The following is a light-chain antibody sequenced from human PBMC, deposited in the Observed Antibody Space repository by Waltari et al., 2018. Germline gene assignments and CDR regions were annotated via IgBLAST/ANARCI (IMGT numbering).Light chain of an antibody. CDR1: RSLSYSSNNKTY. J-gene: IGKJ1*01. CDR2: RAC. Sequence: DIVVTQSLDSLAVSLGERATINCRASRSLSYSSNNKTYLAWYQHKVVQPPKLLNYRACIRGAVVSDRSSGSCSETDFTLIISRLQAEDAAYYYYQHYYHVPRTFGQGTRVEIK. CDR3: QHYYHVPRT. V-gene: IGKV4-1*01.